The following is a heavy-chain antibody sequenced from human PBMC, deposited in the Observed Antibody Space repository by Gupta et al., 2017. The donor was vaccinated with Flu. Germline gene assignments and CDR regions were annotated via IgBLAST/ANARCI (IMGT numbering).Heavy chain of an antibody. CDR2: IIPIFGTA. CDR1: GGTFSSYA. J-gene: IGHJ4*02. D-gene: IGHD5-18*01. Sequence: QVQLVQSGAEVKKPGSSVKVSCKASGGTFSSYAISWVRQAPRQGLEWMGGIIPIFGTANYAQKFQGRVTITADESTSTAYMELSSLRSEDTAVYYCVGFGRGYSYGYGHFDYWGQGTLVTVSS. V-gene: IGHV1-69*01. CDR3: VGFGRGYSYGYGHFDY.